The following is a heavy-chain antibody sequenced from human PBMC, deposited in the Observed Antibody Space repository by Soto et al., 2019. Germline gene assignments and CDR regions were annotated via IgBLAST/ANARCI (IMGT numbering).Heavy chain of an antibody. V-gene: IGHV3-15*07. CDR1: GFTFSNAW. J-gene: IGHJ4*02. CDR2: IKSKTDGGTT. D-gene: IGHD1-26*01. CDR3: TTPPFIVGARETLFDY. Sequence: EVQLVESGGGLVKPGGSLRLSCAASGFTFSNAWMNWVRQAPGKGLEWVGRIKSKTDGGTTDYAAPVKGRFTISRDDSTNTLYLQMNSLKTEDTAVYYCTTPPFIVGARETLFDYWGQGTLVTVSS.